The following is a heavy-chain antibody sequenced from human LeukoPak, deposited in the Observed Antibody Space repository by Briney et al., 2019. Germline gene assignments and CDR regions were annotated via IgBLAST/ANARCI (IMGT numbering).Heavy chain of an antibody. CDR2: ISGSGGST. V-gene: IGHV3-23*01. Sequence: GGSLRLSCAASGFTFSSYAMSWVRQAPGKGLEWVSAISGSGGSTYYADSVKGRFTIFRDNSKNTLYLQMNSLRAEDTAVYYCAKDRARWLRFRDYYYYGMDVWGQGTTVTVSS. CDR1: GFTFSSYA. J-gene: IGHJ6*02. CDR3: AKDRARWLRFRDYYYYGMDV. D-gene: IGHD5-12*01.